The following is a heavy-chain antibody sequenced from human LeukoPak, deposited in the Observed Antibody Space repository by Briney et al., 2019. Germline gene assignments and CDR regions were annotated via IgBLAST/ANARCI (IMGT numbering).Heavy chain of an antibody. D-gene: IGHD5-24*01. Sequence: EASVKVSCKASGYTFTGYYMHWVRQAPGQGLEWMGWINPNSGGTNYAQKFQGRVTMTRDTSISTAYMELSRLRSDDTAVYYCASRSSRGGYNSNDYWGQGTLVTVSS. CDR3: ASRSSRGGYNSNDY. CDR2: INPNSGGT. CDR1: GYTFTGYY. V-gene: IGHV1-2*02. J-gene: IGHJ4*01.